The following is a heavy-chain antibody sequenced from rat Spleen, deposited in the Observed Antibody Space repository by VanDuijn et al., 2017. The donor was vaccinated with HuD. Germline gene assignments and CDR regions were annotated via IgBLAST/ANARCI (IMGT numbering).Heavy chain of an antibody. CDR3: ARLWLRRVHNWFAY. V-gene: IGHV5-20*01. Sequence: EVHLVESGGGLVQPGRSLKLSCAASGFPFSDHYMAWVRQAPTKGLEWVASISYDGDNTYYRDSVKGRFTISRDNAKSSLYLQMYSLRSEDTATYYCARLWLRRVHNWFAYWGQGTLVTVSS. D-gene: IGHD1-11*01. CDR2: ISYDGDNT. J-gene: IGHJ3*01. CDR1: GFPFSDHY.